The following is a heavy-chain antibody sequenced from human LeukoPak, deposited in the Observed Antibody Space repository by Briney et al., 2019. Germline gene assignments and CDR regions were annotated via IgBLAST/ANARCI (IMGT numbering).Heavy chain of an antibody. D-gene: IGHD5-12*01. CDR3: AKDKAPLSSGYDWDLDF. J-gene: IGHJ4*02. Sequence: PGRSLRLSCAASGFTFHHYAIHWVRQVPGEGLEWVSGISWNSASIGYADSVKGRFTISRDNAKNSVYLQMNSLRAEDPAFYYCAKDKAPLSSGYDWDLDFWGQGTLVTVSS. CDR2: ISWNSASI. CDR1: GFTFHHYA. V-gene: IGHV3-9*01.